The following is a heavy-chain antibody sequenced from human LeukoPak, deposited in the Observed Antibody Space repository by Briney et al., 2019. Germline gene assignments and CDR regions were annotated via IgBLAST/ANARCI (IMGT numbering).Heavy chain of an antibody. CDR2: IRKDGGTQ. CDR3: ARDRDGPDY. D-gene: IGHD5-24*01. CDR1: GFAFSSYA. V-gene: IGHV3-64D*09. J-gene: IGHJ4*02. Sequence: PGGSLRLSCSASGFAFSSYAMYWVRQAPGKGLEYVSAIRKDGGTQYPADSVKGRITISRDNSKNTLYLQMSSLRPEDTAVYYCARDRDGPDYWGQGTLVSVFS.